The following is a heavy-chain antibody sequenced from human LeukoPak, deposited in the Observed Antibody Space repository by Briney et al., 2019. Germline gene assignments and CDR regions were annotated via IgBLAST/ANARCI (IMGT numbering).Heavy chain of an antibody. CDR1: GFTFSSYG. V-gene: IGHV3-33*01. Sequence: GRSLRLSCAASGFTFSSYGMHWVRQAPGKGLEWVAVIWYDGSNKYYADSVKGRFTISRDNSKNTLYLQMNSLRAEDTAVYYCARVPMVRGGNNWFDPWGQGTLVTVSS. D-gene: IGHD3-10*01. J-gene: IGHJ5*02. CDR3: ARVPMVRGGNNWFDP. CDR2: IWYDGSNK.